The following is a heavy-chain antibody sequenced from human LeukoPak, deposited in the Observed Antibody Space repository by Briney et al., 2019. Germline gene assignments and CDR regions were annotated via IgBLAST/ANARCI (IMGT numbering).Heavy chain of an antibody. Sequence: GGSLRLSCAASGFTFGSCGMYWVRQAQGKGLDWVAFIRYDGSNKYYADCVKGRFTISRDNSKTILYLQMNSLRPEDTAVYYCAKEVGWLNDPAHAFGVWGQGTMVTVSS. CDR2: IRYDGSNK. D-gene: IGHD5-12*01. J-gene: IGHJ3*01. CDR1: GFTFGSCG. V-gene: IGHV3-30*02. CDR3: AKEVGWLNDPAHAFGV.